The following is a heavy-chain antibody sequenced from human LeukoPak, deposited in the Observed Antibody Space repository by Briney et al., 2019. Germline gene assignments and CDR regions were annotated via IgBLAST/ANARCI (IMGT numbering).Heavy chain of an antibody. D-gene: IGHD3-22*01. CDR3: ARAKYYYDSSGYFGLGAFDI. V-gene: IGHV4-59*01. CDR2: IYYSGST. J-gene: IGHJ3*02. CDR1: GGSISSYY. Sequence: SETLSLTCTVSGGSISSYYWSWTRQPPGKGLEWIGYIYYSGSTNYNPSLKSRVTISVDTSKNQFSLKLSSVTAADSAVYYCARAKYYYDSSGYFGLGAFDIWGQGTMVTVSS.